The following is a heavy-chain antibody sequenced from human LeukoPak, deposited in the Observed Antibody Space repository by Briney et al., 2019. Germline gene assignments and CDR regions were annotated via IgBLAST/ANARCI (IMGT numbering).Heavy chain of an antibody. CDR1: GYSISSGYY. CDR2: INHSGST. CDR3: ARGRMYYYGSGSYYGGGNFDY. J-gene: IGHJ4*02. D-gene: IGHD3-10*01. V-gene: IGHV4-38-2*02. Sequence: PSETLSLTCTVSGYSISSGYYWSWIRQPPGKGLEWIGEINHSGSTNYNPSLKSRVTISVDTSKNQFSLKLSSVTAADTAVYYCARGRMYYYGSGSYYGGGNFDYWGQGTLVTVSS.